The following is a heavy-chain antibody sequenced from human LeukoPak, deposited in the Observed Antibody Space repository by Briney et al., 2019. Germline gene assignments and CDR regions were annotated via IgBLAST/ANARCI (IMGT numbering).Heavy chain of an antibody. V-gene: IGHV3-20*04. D-gene: IGHD3-10*01. J-gene: IGHJ4*02. CDR1: GFTFDDYG. Sequence: GGSLRLSCAASGFTFDDYGMSWVRQVPGKGLEWVSGINWNGGSTRYADSVKGRFTISRDNAKNSLYVQMNSLRAEDTALYYCARGPQYYGSGSPDYWGQGTLVTVSS. CDR3: ARGPQYYGSGSPDY. CDR2: INWNGGST.